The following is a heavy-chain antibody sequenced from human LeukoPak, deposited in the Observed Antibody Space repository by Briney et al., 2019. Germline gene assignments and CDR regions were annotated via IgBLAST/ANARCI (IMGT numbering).Heavy chain of an antibody. D-gene: IGHD5-12*01. CDR3: ARERKDSGYDWYGYYYYMDV. CDR2: TRNKANSYTT. V-gene: IGHV3-72*01. Sequence: SGGSLRLSRAASGFTFSDHYLDWVRQAPGEGLEWVGRTRNKANSYTTEYAASVKGRFTISRDDSKNSLYLQMNSLKTEDTAVYYCARERKDSGYDWYGYYYYMDVWGKGTTVTVSS. J-gene: IGHJ6*03. CDR1: GFTFSDHY.